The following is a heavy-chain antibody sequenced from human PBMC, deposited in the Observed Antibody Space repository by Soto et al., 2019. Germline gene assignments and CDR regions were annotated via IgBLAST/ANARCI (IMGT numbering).Heavy chain of an antibody. Sequence: QVQLVQSGAGVKKPGASVKVSCKTSGYTFAAYYIHWIRQAPGQGLEWMGWINPTSGGTVYAQNFQDRVTMTRDTSISTAYMELRRLNSDDTAVYYCARDPDYGDYWGYFFDSWGQGTPVTVSS. V-gene: IGHV1-2*02. D-gene: IGHD4-17*01. CDR2: INPTSGGT. CDR3: ARDPDYGDYWGYFFDS. CDR1: GYTFAAYY. J-gene: IGHJ4*02.